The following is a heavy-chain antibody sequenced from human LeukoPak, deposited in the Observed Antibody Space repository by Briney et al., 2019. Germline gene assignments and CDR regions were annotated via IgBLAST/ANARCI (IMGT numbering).Heavy chain of an antibody. CDR2: ISGSGGST. J-gene: IGHJ4*02. V-gene: IGHV3-23*01. CDR3: AKDATLVVPAASLDY. Sequence: GGSLRLSCAASGFTFSSYAMSWVRQAPGKGLXXXXXISGSGGSTYYADSVKGRFTISRDNSKNTLYLQMNSLRAEDTAVYYCAKDATLVVPAASLDYWGQGTLVTVSS. D-gene: IGHD2-2*01. CDR1: GFTFSSYA.